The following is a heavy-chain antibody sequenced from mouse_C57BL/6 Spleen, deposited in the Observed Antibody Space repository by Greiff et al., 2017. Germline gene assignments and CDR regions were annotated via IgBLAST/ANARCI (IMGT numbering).Heavy chain of an antibody. J-gene: IGHJ2*01. D-gene: IGHD2-5*01. Sequence: DVQLVESGGGLVKPGGSLKLSCAASGFTFSSYAMSWVRQTPEKRLEWVATISDGGSYTYYPDNVKGRFTISRDNAKNNLYLQMSHLKPEDTAMYYCAIEDYSNCVEYWGQGTTLTVSS. V-gene: IGHV5-4*01. CDR2: ISDGGSYT. CDR3: AIEDYSNCVEY. CDR1: GFTFSSYA.